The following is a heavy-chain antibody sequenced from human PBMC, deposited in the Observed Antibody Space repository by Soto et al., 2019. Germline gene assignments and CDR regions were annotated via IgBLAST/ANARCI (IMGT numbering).Heavy chain of an antibody. Sequence: SETLSLTCAIYGASLGGFHWTWLRQAPGKGLEWIGELIHGGSTNYNPSLKSRVSFSLDTSKNQFSLHLMSVTAADTAVYYCARSPLGYDYVRQTWREVGDSFDIWGRGTMVTVSS. CDR3: ARSPLGYDYVRQTWREVGDSFDI. CDR1: GASLGGFH. V-gene: IGHV4-34*12. D-gene: IGHD3-16*01. J-gene: IGHJ3*02. CDR2: LIHGGST.